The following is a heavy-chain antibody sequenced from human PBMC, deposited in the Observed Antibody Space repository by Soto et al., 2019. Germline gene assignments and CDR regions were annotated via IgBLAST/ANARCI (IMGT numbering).Heavy chain of an antibody. Sequence: QVHLVQSGAEVKKPGASVKVSCKASGYTFTSYGITWVRQAPGQGLEWMGWISAHNGNTAYAQKLQGRVIVTRDTSTSTAYMELRSMRSDDSAVYYCARGRYGDFWGQGALVTVSS. CDR1: GYTFTSYG. V-gene: IGHV1-18*01. J-gene: IGHJ4*02. CDR3: ARGRYGDF. D-gene: IGHD1-1*01. CDR2: ISAHNGNT.